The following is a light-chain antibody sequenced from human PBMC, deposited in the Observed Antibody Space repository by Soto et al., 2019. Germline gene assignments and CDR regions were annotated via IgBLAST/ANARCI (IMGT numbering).Light chain of an antibody. CDR3: QSYDSSLSASV. Sequence: QSVLTQPPSVSGAPGQRVTISCTGSSSNIGAGYDVHWYQQLPGTAPKLLIYGSTNRPSGVPDRFSASKSGTSASLAITGLQAEDEAYYYCQSYDSSLSASVFGTGTKLTVL. V-gene: IGLV1-40*01. CDR1: SSNIGAGYD. CDR2: GST. J-gene: IGLJ1*01.